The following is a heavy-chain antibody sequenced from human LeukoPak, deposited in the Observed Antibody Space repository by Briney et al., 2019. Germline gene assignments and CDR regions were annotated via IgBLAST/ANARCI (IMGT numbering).Heavy chain of an antibody. CDR2: FDPEDGET. J-gene: IGHJ4*02. CDR1: GYTLTELS. V-gene: IGHV1-24*01. Sequence: ASVQVSCQVSGYTLTELSMHWVRQAPGKGLEWMGGFDPEDGETIYAQKFQGRVTMTEDTSTDTAYMELSSLRSEDTAVYYCATLYYDSSGYYFDYWGQGTLVTVSS. D-gene: IGHD3-22*01. CDR3: ATLYYDSSGYYFDY.